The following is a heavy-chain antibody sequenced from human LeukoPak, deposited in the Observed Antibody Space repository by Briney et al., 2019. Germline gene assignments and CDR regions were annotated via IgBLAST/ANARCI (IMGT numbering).Heavy chain of an antibody. V-gene: IGHV4-34*01. CDR3: ARVLYYDFWSGYWTNDAFDI. Sequence: PSETLSLTCAVHGGSFSAYYWSWIRQSPEKGLEWIGEINHSGSTNYNPSLKSRVTISVDTSKNQFSLKLSSVTAADTAVYYCARVLYYDFWSGYWTNDAFDIWGQGTMVTVSS. J-gene: IGHJ3*02. CDR2: INHSGST. CDR1: GGSFSAYY. D-gene: IGHD3-3*01.